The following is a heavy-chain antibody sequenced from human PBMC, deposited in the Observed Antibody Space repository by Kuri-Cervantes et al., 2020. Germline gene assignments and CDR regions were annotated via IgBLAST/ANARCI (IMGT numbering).Heavy chain of an antibody. D-gene: IGHD3-22*01. CDR2: IYHSGST. Sequence: LRLSCTVSGGSIRSRTSYWGWIRQPPGKGLEWIGYIYHSGSTYYNPSLKSRVTISVDRSKNQFSLKLSSVTAADTAVYYCARGRYDSSGYYLGYWGQGTLVTVSS. CDR3: ARGRYDSSGYYLGY. CDR1: GGSIRSRTSY. V-gene: IGHV4-30-2*01. J-gene: IGHJ4*02.